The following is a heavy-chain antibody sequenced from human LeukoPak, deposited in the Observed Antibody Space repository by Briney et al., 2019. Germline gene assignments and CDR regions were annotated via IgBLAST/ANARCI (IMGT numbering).Heavy chain of an antibody. J-gene: IGHJ4*02. CDR3: ASGMVRGVY. CDR2: VKQDGSEK. CDR1: GFTYSSYG. Sequence: PGGSLRLSCAASGFTYSSYGMHWIRQDPGKGLEWVANVKQDGSEKYYVDSVKGRFTISRDNAKNSLYLQMNSLRAEDTAVYYCASGMVRGVYWGQGTLVTVSP. D-gene: IGHD3-10*01. V-gene: IGHV3-7*01.